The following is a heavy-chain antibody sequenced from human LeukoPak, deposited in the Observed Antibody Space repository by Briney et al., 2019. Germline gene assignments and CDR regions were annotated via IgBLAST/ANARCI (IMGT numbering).Heavy chain of an antibody. D-gene: IGHD5-18*01. CDR3: ARVDTVMAYYFDL. V-gene: IGHV3-53*04. Sequence: PGGSLRLSCAASGFTVSTNCMTWVRQAPGKGLEWVSTIYSGGTTYYADSVMGRFTISRHNSRNTLYLQMNSLRAEDTAVYYCARVDTVMAYYFDLWGQGTLVTVLS. J-gene: IGHJ4*02. CDR2: IYSGGTT. CDR1: GFTVSTNC.